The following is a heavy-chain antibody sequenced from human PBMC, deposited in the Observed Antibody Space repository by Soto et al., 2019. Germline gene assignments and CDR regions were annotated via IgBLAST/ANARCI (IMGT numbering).Heavy chain of an antibody. D-gene: IGHD7-27*01. CDR2: ISRHSGSI. Sequence: EVQLVESGGGLVQPGRSLRLSCAASGFTFDDYAMHWVRQAPGKGLEWVSGISRHSGSIGYADSVKGRFTISRDNAKNSLYLRMNSVRAEDTALYYCAKYALSADWGVGCFDHWGQGTLVTVSS. CDR3: AKYALSADWGVGCFDH. CDR1: GFTFDDYA. V-gene: IGHV3-9*01. J-gene: IGHJ5*02.